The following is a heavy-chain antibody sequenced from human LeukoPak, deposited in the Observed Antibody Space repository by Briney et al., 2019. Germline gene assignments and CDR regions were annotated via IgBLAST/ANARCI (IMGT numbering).Heavy chain of an antibody. V-gene: IGHV4-39*01. CDR1: GGSISSSQYY. CDR2: INYSGTT. D-gene: IGHD6-13*01. Sequence: SETLSLTCTVSGGSISSSQYYWAWIRQPPGQGLEWIGSINYSGTTYYNPSLKSRVTISVDTSKNQFSLKLSSVTAADTAAHYCARLFRAAAAPYYYNAMDVWGQGTTVTVSS. J-gene: IGHJ6*02. CDR3: ARLFRAAAAPYYYNAMDV.